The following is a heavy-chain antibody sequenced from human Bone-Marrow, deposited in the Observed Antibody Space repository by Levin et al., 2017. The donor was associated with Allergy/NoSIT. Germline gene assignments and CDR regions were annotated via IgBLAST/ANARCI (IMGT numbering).Heavy chain of an antibody. Sequence: GASVKVSCKASGYAFTSYAMHWVRQATGQRLEWMGWINAGNGDTKYSQKFQGRVTITRDTSASRGYMELSSLRSEDTAVYYCARGYIRGSHRPDYWGQGTLVTVSS. J-gene: IGHJ4*02. CDR3: ARGYIRGSHRPDY. CDR2: INAGNGDT. V-gene: IGHV1-3*01. CDR1: GYAFTSYA. D-gene: IGHD3-16*02.